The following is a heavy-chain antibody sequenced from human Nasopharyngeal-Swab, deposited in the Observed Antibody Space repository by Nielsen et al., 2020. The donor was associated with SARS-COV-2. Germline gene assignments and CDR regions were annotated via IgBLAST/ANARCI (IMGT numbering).Heavy chain of an antibody. Sequence: WICQPPGKGLEWVAVISCDGSNAYYADSVKGRFTISRDNSENTLYLQVNSLRTEDTAVYYCARDSRGYFSSTNCYMGNWFDPWGQGTLVTVSS. J-gene: IGHJ5*02. V-gene: IGHV3-30-3*01. D-gene: IGHD2-2*02. CDR3: ARDSRGYFSSTNCYMGNWFDP. CDR2: ISCDGSNA.